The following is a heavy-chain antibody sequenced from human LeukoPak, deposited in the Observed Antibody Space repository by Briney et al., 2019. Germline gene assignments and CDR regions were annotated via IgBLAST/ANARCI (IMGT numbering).Heavy chain of an antibody. Sequence: GGSLRLSCAASGFTFSSYWMSWVRQAPRKGLEWVANIKQDGSEKYYVDSVKGRFTISRDNAKKSLYLQMNSLRAEDTAVYYCARSPRYCSGGSCYREYFQHWGQGTLVTVSS. J-gene: IGHJ1*01. D-gene: IGHD2-15*01. V-gene: IGHV3-7*01. CDR2: IKQDGSEK. CDR3: ARSPRYCSGGSCYREYFQH. CDR1: GFTFSSYW.